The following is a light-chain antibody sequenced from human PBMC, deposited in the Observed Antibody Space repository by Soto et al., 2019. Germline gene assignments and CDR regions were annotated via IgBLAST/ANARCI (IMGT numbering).Light chain of an antibody. CDR2: EVS. CDR3: CSYAGTVAYV. Sequence: QSVLTQPPSASGSPGQSVTISCTGTGSDVGGYNYVSWYQQHPGKAPKLMIYEVSKRPSGVPDRFSGSKSGNTASLTVSGLQAEDEADYFCCSYAGTVAYVFGTGTKVTVL. V-gene: IGLV2-8*01. J-gene: IGLJ1*01. CDR1: GSDVGGYNY.